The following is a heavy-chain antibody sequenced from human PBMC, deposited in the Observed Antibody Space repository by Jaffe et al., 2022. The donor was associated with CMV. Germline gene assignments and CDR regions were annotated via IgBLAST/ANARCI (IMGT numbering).Heavy chain of an antibody. J-gene: IGHJ4*02. Sequence: EVQLVESGGGLVPPGRSLRLSCIASGFTFDDYGMHWVRQVPGKGLEWVSGINWNSGGIGYADSVKGRFTISRDNAKNALFLQMNSLRVEDTALYYCAKDFGLRGSAFVGDFWGPGTLVTVSS. V-gene: IGHV3-9*01. CDR1: GFTFDDYG. D-gene: IGHD6-6*01. CDR3: AKDFGLRGSAFVGDF. CDR2: INWNSGGI.